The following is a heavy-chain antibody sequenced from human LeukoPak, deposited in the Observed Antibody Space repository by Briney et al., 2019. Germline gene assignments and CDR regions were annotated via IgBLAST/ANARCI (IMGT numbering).Heavy chain of an antibody. CDR2: TRNKAHLYTT. CDR1: GFTFSDHF. CDR3: ARGPSGYHNT. Sequence: GGSLRLSCAASGFTFSDHFMDWVRQTPGKGLEWVGRTRNKAHLYTTEYAASVRGRFTISRDDSENALYLQVHRLKIEDTAVYYCARGPSGYHNTGGQGTLVTVSS. V-gene: IGHV3-72*01. J-gene: IGHJ4*02. D-gene: IGHD5-12*01.